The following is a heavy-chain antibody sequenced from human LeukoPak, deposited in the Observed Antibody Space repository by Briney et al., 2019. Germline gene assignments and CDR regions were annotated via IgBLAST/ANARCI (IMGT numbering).Heavy chain of an antibody. Sequence: QTGGSLRLSCAASGFTFSSNAMHWVRQAPGKGLEWVALISYDESNKYYADSVKGRFTISRDNSKNTLHLQMDSLRPEDTAVYYCARDAKYCSGISCYTDYWGQGTLVTVSS. CDR2: ISYDESNK. D-gene: IGHD2-2*02. CDR1: GFTFSSNA. J-gene: IGHJ4*02. CDR3: ARDAKYCSGISCYTDY. V-gene: IGHV3-30-3*01.